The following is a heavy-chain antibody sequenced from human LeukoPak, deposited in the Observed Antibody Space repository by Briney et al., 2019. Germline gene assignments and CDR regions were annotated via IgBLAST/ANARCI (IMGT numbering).Heavy chain of an antibody. Sequence: GGSLRLSCAASGFTFSSYDMHWVRQATGKGLEWVSAIDTAGNTYYPGSVKGRFTISRENAKNSLYLQMNSLRAGDTAVYYCARERTPYSSGLDAFDIWGQGTMVTVSS. CDR2: IDTAGNT. V-gene: IGHV3-13*04. CDR1: GFTFSSYD. CDR3: ARERTPYSSGLDAFDI. J-gene: IGHJ3*02. D-gene: IGHD6-19*01.